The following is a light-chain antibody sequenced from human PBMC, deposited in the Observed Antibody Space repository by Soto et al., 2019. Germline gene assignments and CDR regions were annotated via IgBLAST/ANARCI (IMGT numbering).Light chain of an antibody. J-gene: IGKJ2*01. CDR3: QQYSTYPYT. CDR1: QSVRNW. V-gene: IGKV1-5*03. Sequence: DIQMTQSPSTLSASVGDRVTITCRASQSVRNWLAWYQQVPGKAPKLLIYKASTLDSGVPSRFSGSGSGTEFTLTISRLQPYDFATYYCQQYSTYPYTFGQGTKLEI. CDR2: KAS.